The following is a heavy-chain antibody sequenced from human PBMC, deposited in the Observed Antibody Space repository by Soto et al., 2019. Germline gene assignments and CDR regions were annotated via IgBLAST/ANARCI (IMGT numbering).Heavy chain of an antibody. V-gene: IGHV1-18*01. D-gene: IGHD4-17*01. J-gene: IGHJ4*02. Sequence: ASVKVSCKASGYTFTSYGISWARQAPGQGLEWMGWISAYNGNTNYAQKLQGRVTMTTDTSTSTAYMELRSLRSDDTAVYYCARVPTGDYVFAYWGQGTLVTVSS. CDR1: GYTFTSYG. CDR2: ISAYNGNT. CDR3: ARVPTGDYVFAY.